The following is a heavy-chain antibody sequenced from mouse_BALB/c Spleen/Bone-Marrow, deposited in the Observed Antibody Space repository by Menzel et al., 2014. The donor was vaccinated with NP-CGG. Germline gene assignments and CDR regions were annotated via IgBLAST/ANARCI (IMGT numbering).Heavy chain of an antibody. D-gene: IGHD1-2*01. V-gene: IGHV7-3*02. CDR1: GFTFTDYY. CDR3: ARDIGRLLFDY. Sequence: EVMLVESGGGLVQPGGSLRLSCETSGFTFTDYYMNWVRQPPGKALEWLGFIRNKANGYTTEYSASVKGRFTISRDNSQSILYLQMNTLRAEDSATYYCARDIGRLLFDYWGQGTTLTVPS. CDR2: IRNKANGYTT. J-gene: IGHJ2*01.